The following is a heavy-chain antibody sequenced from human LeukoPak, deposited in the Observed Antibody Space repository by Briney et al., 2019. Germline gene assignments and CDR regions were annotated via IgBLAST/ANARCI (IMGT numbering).Heavy chain of an antibody. J-gene: IGHJ4*02. Sequence: GGSLRLSCAASGFTFSSYSMNRVRQAPGKGLEWVSSISSSSNYIYYADSVKGRFTISRDNAKNSLYLQMNSLRAEDTAVYYCACNRWLQSPFDYWGQGTLVTVSS. CDR3: ACNRWLQSPFDY. V-gene: IGHV3-21*01. CDR2: ISSSSNYI. D-gene: IGHD5-24*01. CDR1: GFTFSSYS.